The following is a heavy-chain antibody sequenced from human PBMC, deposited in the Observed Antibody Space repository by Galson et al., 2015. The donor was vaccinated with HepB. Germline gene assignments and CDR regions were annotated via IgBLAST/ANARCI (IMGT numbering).Heavy chain of an antibody. D-gene: IGHD1-26*01. CDR3: AKDWGVWEESPGYFDY. CDR2: ISGSGGST. CDR1: GFTFSSYA. J-gene: IGHJ4*02. V-gene: IGHV3-23*01. Sequence: SLRLSCAASGFTFSSYAMSWVRQAPGKGLEWVSAISGSGGSTYYADSVKGRFTISRDNSKNTLYLQMNSLRAEDTAVYYCAKDWGVWEESPGYFDYWGQGTLVTVSS.